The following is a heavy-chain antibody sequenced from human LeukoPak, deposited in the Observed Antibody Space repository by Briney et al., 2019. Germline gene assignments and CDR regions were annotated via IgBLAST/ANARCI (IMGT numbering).Heavy chain of an antibody. CDR2: ISGGGGST. D-gene: IGHD1-26*01. V-gene: IGHV3-23*01. CDR1: GFTFSNYA. J-gene: IGHJ5*02. CDR3: AKSSLGGSYVFDP. Sequence: PGGSLRLSCAASGFTFSNYAMSWVRQAPGKGLEWVSAISGGGGSTNYADSVKGRFTISRDNSKNTLFLQMNSLRAEDTAVYYCAKSSLGGSYVFDPRGQGTLVTVSS.